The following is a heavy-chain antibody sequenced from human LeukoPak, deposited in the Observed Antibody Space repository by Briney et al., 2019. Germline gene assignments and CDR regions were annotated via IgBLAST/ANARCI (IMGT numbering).Heavy chain of an antibody. V-gene: IGHV3-53*01. D-gene: IGHD3-22*01. CDR3: AREGYYDSSGYSDY. CDR2: IYSGGST. J-gene: IGHJ4*02. CDR1: GFTVSSNY. Sequence: AGGSLRLSCAASGFTVSSNYMSWVRQAPGKGLEWVSVIYSGGSTYYADSVKGRFTFSRDNAKNSLYLQMNSLRAEDTAVYYCAREGYYDSSGYSDYWGQGTLVTVSS.